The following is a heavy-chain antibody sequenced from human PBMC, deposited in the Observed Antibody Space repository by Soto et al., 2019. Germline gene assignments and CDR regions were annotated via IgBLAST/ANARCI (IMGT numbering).Heavy chain of an antibody. CDR1: GYSISSGYY. J-gene: IGHJ4*02. CDR3: ARRFLNYYDSSGYDY. CDR2: IYHSGST. V-gene: IGHV4-38-2*01. Sequence: SETLSLTCAVSGYSISSGYYWGWIRQPPGKGLEWIGSIYHSGSTYYNPSLKSRVTISVDTSKNQFPLKLSSVTAADTAVYYCARRFLNYYDSSGYDYWGQGTLVTVSS. D-gene: IGHD3-22*01.